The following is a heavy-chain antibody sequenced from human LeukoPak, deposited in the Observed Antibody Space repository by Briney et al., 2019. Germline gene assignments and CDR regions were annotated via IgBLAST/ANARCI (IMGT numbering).Heavy chain of an antibody. Sequence: SETLSLTCTVSGGSISSYYWSWIRQPPGKGLEWIGYIYYSGSTNYNPSLKSRVTISVDTSKNQFSLKLSSVTAADTAVYYCARAGSSGYFVYWGQGTLVTVSS. CDR3: ARAGSSGYFVY. J-gene: IGHJ4*02. CDR1: GGSISSYY. CDR2: IYYSGST. D-gene: IGHD3-22*01. V-gene: IGHV4-59*01.